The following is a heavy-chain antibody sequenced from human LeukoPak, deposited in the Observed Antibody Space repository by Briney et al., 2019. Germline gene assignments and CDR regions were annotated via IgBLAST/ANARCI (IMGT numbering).Heavy chain of an antibody. CDR3: ASSVVYYYDSSGYFDY. V-gene: IGHV3-21*01. CDR2: INSGSDYR. D-gene: IGHD3-22*01. Sequence: GGSLRLSCAASGFTFSNYGMNWVRQAPGKGLEWVSFINSGSDYRHYADSVKGRFTISRDNAKNSLYLQMNSLRAEDTAVYYCASSVVYYYDSSGYFDYWGQGTLVTVSS. CDR1: GFTFSNYG. J-gene: IGHJ4*02.